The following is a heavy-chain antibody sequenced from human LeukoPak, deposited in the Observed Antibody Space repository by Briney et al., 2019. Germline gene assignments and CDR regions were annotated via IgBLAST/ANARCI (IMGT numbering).Heavy chain of an antibody. D-gene: IGHD2-15*01. CDR3: ARGVLGYCSGGSCYHY. V-gene: IGHV1-69*04. Sequence: SVKVSCKASGYTFTSYGISWVRQAPGQGLEWMGRIIPILGIANYAQKFQGRVTITADKSTSTAYMELSSLRSEDTAVYYCARGVLGYCSGGSCYHYWGQGTLVTVSS. CDR2: IIPILGIA. CDR1: GYTFTSYG. J-gene: IGHJ4*02.